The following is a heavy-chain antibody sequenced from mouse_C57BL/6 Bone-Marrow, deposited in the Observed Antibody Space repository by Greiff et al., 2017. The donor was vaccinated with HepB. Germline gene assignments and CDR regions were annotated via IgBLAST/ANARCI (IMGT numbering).Heavy chain of an antibody. J-gene: IGHJ2*01. CDR3: ARDYYDYDGGYFDY. CDR2: IHPNSGST. D-gene: IGHD2-4*01. Sequence: QVQLQQPGAELVKPGASVKLSCKASGYTFTSYWMHWVKQRPGQGLEWIGMIHPNSGSTNYNEKFKSKATLTVDKSSSTAYMQLSSLTSEDSSVYYCARDYYDYDGGYFDYWGQGTTLTVSS. V-gene: IGHV1-64*01. CDR1: GYTFTSYW.